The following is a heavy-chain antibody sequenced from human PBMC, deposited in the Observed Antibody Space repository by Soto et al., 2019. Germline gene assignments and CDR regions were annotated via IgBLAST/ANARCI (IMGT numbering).Heavy chain of an antibody. CDR3: ARERAAAGFDY. V-gene: IGHV1-8*01. CDR2: MNPNSGNT. D-gene: IGHD6-13*01. J-gene: IGHJ4*02. CDR1: GYTFTSYD. Sequence: QVQLVQSGAEVKKPGASVKVSCKASGYTFTSYDINWVRQATGQGLEWMGWMNPNSGNTGYAQEFQGRVTMTRNTSISTAYMAPSSLRSDDTAVYYWARERAAAGFDYWGQGTLVTVSS.